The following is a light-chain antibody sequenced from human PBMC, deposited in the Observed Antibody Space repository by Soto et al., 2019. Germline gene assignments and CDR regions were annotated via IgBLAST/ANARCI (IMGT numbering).Light chain of an antibody. V-gene: IGKV3D-20*02. CDR1: QNLGTLY. Sequence: EIVLTQSPGTLSLSPGERGTLSCMASQNLGTLYLAWFQQKSGQAPRLLIYSASRRANGVPDRFGGSRSGTEFTLTINSLEPEDFAVYYCQQRNVWPPITFGQGTRLEIK. CDR2: SAS. J-gene: IGKJ5*01. CDR3: QQRNVWPPIT.